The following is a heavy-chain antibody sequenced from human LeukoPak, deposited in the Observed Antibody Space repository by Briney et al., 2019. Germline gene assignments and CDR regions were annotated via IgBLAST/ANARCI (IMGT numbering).Heavy chain of an antibody. CDR2: IYTSGST. J-gene: IGHJ4*02. Sequence: ASETLSLTCTVSGGSISSYYWSWIRQPAGKGLEWIGRIYTSGSTNYNPSLKSRVTISVDKSKNQFSLKLSSVTAADTAVYYCARDGGMGIAATGVDYWGQGTLVTVSS. V-gene: IGHV4-4*07. CDR3: ARDGGMGIAATGVDY. D-gene: IGHD6-13*01. CDR1: GGSISSYY.